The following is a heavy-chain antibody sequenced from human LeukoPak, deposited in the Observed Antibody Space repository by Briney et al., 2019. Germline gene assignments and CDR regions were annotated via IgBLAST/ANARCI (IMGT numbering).Heavy chain of an antibody. D-gene: IGHD6-13*01. V-gene: IGHV4-31*03. CDR2: IYYSGST. CDR3: ARLRGSWYSRSNWFDP. Sequence: SQTLSLTCTVSGGSISSGGYYWSWIRQRPGKGLEWIGYIYYSGSTYYNPSLKSRVTISVDTSKNQFSLKLSSVTAADTAVYYRARLRGSWYSRSNWFDPWGQGTLVTVSS. J-gene: IGHJ5*02. CDR1: GGSISSGGYY.